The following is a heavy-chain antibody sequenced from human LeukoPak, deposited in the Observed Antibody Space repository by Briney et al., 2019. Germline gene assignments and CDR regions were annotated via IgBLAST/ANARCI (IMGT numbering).Heavy chain of an antibody. D-gene: IGHD3-16*01. V-gene: IGHV1-69*13. CDR3: ARLRLGEFDAFDI. J-gene: IGHJ3*02. CDR2: IIPIFGTT. CDR1: GGTFNTYA. Sequence: GASVKVSCKASGGTFNTYAITWVRQAPGQGLEWMGGIIPIFGTTDYASKFQGRVTITADESTSTAYMELSSLGSQDTAVYYCARLRLGEFDAFDIWGQGTMVTVSS.